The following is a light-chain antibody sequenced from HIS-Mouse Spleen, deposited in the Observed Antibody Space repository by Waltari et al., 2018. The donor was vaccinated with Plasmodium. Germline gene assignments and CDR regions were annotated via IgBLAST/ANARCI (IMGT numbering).Light chain of an antibody. CDR1: ALPTHY. Sequence: SYELTQPPSVSVSPGQTARITCSGDALPTHYAYWYQQKPGQAPVLVIYKDSERPSGLPERFSGSSSGTTVTLTISGVQAEDEADYYCQSADSSGTYVVFGGGTKLTVL. J-gene: IGLJ2*01. CDR2: KDS. V-gene: IGLV3-25*03. CDR3: QSADSSGTYVV.